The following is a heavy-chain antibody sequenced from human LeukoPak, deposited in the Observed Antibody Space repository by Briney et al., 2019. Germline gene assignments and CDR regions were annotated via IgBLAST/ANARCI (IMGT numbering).Heavy chain of an antibody. Sequence: PSETLSLTCTVSGGSISSYYWSWIRQPPGKGLEWIGYIYTSGSTNYNPSLKSRVTISVDTSKNQFSLKLSSVTAADTAVYYCARHRRLLGYCSSTSCCPRYYYYMDVWGKGTTVTVSS. CDR1: GGSISSYY. D-gene: IGHD2-2*01. J-gene: IGHJ6*03. CDR3: ARHRRLLGYCSSTSCCPRYYYYMDV. V-gene: IGHV4-4*09. CDR2: IYTSGST.